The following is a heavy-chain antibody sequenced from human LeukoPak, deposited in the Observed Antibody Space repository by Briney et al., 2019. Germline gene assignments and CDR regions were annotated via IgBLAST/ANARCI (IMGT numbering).Heavy chain of an antibody. V-gene: IGHV4-4*09. CDR2: IYTSGST. J-gene: IGHJ4*02. D-gene: IGHD1-26*01. CDR1: GGSISSYY. Sequence: SETLSLTCTVSGGSISSYYWSWIRQPPGKGLEWIGYIYTSGSTNYNPSLKSRVTISVDTSKNQFSLKLSSVTAADTAVYYCARFIVGANYYFDYWGQGTLVTVSS. CDR3: ARFIVGANYYFDY.